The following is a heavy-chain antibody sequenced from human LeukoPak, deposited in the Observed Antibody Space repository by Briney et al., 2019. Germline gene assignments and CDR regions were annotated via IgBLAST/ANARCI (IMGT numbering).Heavy chain of an antibody. CDR3: AKDGGLWVSAHWGDS. CDR1: GFTFRSHA. J-gene: IGHJ4*02. Sequence: GGSLRLSCVGSGFTFRSHAMSWVRQAPEKGLEFVSGIYENGGTTYYADSVKGRFTVSRDNSKNTLFLQMNSLRAEDTAVYYCAKDGGLWVSAHWGDSWGRGTLVTVSS. D-gene: IGHD7-27*01. CDR2: IYENGGTT. V-gene: IGHV3-23*01.